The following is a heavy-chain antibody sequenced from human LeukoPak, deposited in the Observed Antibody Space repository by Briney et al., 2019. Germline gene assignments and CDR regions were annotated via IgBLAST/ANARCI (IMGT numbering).Heavy chain of an antibody. V-gene: IGHV3-13*01. Sequence: GGSLRLSCAASGFTFSRYDMHWVRQPTGKGLEWVSGIGTAGEIYYPGSVKGRFTISRENAKNSLYLQMNSLRAGDTAVYYCARAGYSSSWYSRYFDLWGRGTLVTVSS. CDR3: ARAGYSSSWYSRYFDL. D-gene: IGHD6-13*01. CDR2: IGTAGEI. J-gene: IGHJ2*01. CDR1: GFTFSRYD.